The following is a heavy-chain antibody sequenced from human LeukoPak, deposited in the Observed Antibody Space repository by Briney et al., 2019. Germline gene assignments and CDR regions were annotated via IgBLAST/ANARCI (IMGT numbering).Heavy chain of an antibody. CDR3: ARDRKNLVGVPTALDS. Sequence: PGGSLRLSCAPSGFPFDSYSMNWVRQAPGKGLEWVSSISSSSTYISYADSVKGRFTISRDNARNSLYLQMHSLRAEDTAMYYCARDRKNLVGVPTALDSWGQGTLVTVPS. CDR1: GFPFDSYS. D-gene: IGHD2-2*01. J-gene: IGHJ4*02. CDR2: ISSSSTYI. V-gene: IGHV3-21*01.